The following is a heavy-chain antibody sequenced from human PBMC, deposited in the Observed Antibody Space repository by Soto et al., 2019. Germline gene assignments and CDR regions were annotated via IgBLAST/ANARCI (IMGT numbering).Heavy chain of an antibody. CDR2: IYHSGST. CDR3: ARVPDY. Sequence: QLPLQESGSGLVKPSQTLSLTCAVSGGSISSGGYSWSWIRQPPGKGLEWIGYIYHSGSTYYNPSLKSRVTISVDRSKNQFSLKLSSVTAADTALYYCARVPDYWGQGTLVTVSS. V-gene: IGHV4-30-2*01. CDR1: GGSISSGGYS. J-gene: IGHJ4*02. D-gene: IGHD2-2*01.